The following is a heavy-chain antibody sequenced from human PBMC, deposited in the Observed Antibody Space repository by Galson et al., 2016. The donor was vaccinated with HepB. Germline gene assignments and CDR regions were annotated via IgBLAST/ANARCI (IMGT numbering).Heavy chain of an antibody. Sequence: PALVKPTQTLALTCTFSGFSLSTSGVGVGWIRQPPGKALEWLALIYWDDDKHYSPSLKSRLTITKDTSKDQVVLIMTNMDPVDTATYYCAHSPPAYCGDDCDRPGGFDYWGQGTLVTISS. CDR3: AHSPPAYCGDDCDRPGGFDY. V-gene: IGHV2-5*02. CDR2: IYWDDDK. D-gene: IGHD2-21*01. J-gene: IGHJ4*02. CDR1: GFSLSTSGVG.